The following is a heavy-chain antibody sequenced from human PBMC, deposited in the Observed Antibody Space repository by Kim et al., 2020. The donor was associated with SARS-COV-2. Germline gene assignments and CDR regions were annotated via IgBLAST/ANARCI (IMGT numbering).Heavy chain of an antibody. CDR1: GGSISGHY. CDR2: IYYSGST. D-gene: IGHD3-10*01. V-gene: IGHV4-59*11. J-gene: IGHJ6*01. Sequence: SETLSLTCTFSGGSISGHYWTWIRQPPGKELEWIGYIYYSGSTNYNPSLKSRVTISIDTSKNHFSLNLTSVTAADTAVYYFARVSGVPVHYYYYVLDVWG. CDR3: ARVSGVPVHYYYYVLDV.